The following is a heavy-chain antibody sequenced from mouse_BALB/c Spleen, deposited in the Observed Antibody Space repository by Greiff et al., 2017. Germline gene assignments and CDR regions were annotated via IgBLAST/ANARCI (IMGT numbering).Heavy chain of an antibody. J-gene: IGHJ4*01. Sequence: QVQLQQSGAELVRPGTSVKVSCKASGYAFTNYLIEWVKQRPGQGLEWIGVINPGSGGTNYNEKFKGKATLTADKSSSTAYMQLSSLTSDDSAVYFCARGGSTMINHYYAMDYWGQGTSVTVSS. CDR3: ARGGSTMINHYYAMDY. CDR2: INPGSGGT. V-gene: IGHV1-54*03. CDR1: GYAFTNYL. D-gene: IGHD2-4*01.